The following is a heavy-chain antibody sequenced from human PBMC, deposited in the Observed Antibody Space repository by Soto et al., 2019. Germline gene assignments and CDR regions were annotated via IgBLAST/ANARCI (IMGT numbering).Heavy chain of an antibody. CDR1: GFTFSDYY. J-gene: IGHJ6*02. CDR3: ARGHSIFYGMDV. Sequence: QVQLVESGGGLVKPGGSLRLSCAASGFTFSDYYMNWIRQAPGKGLKWVSYISSSGTTIYYADSVKGRFTISRDNAKNSLFLQMNSLRAEDTALYYCARGHSIFYGMDVWGQGTTVTVSS. CDR2: ISSSGTTI. V-gene: IGHV3-11*01. D-gene: IGHD2-21*01.